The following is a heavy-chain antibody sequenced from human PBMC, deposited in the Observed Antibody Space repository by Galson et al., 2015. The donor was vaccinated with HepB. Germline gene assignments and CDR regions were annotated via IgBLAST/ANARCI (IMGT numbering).Heavy chain of an antibody. J-gene: IGHJ6*02. V-gene: IGHV6-1*01. CDR3: AAGIAAAVHYYYYYGMDV. CDR1: GDSVSSNSAA. CDR2: TYYRSKWYN. Sequence: CAISGDSVSSNSAAWNWIRQSPSRGLEWLGRTYYRSKWYNDYAVSVKSRITINPDTSKNQFSLQLNSVTPEDTAVYYCAAGIAAAVHYYYYYGMDVWGQGTTVTVSS. D-gene: IGHD6-13*01.